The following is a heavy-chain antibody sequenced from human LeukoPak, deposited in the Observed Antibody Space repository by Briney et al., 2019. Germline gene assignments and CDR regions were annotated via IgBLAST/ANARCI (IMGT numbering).Heavy chain of an antibody. Sequence: GRSLRLSCAASGFTFSSYAMHWVRQAPGKGVEGVAVISYDGSNKYYADSVKGRFTISRDNSKNTLYLQMNSLRAEDTAVYYCARAGYDSSGYLYYFDYWGQGTLVTVSS. J-gene: IGHJ4*02. V-gene: IGHV3-30*04. CDR3: ARAGYDSSGYLYYFDY. CDR1: GFTFSSYA. CDR2: ISYDGSNK. D-gene: IGHD3-22*01.